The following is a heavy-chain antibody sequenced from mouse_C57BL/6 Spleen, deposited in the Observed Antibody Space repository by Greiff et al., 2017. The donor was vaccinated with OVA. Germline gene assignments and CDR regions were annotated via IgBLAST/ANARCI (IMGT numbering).Heavy chain of an antibody. V-gene: IGHV5-16*01. D-gene: IGHD4-1*02. Sequence: EVQVVESEGGLVQPGSSMKLSCTASGFTFSDYYMAWVRQVPETGLEWVANINYDGSSTYYLDSLKSRFIISSDNAKNILYLQMSSLKSEDTATYYCARINWDEGYFDYWGQGTTLTVSS. J-gene: IGHJ2*01. CDR1: GFTFSDYY. CDR2: INYDGSST. CDR3: ARINWDEGYFDY.